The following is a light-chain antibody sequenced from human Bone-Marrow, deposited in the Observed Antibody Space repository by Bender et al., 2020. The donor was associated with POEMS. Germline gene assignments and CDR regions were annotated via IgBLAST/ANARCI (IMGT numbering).Light chain of an antibody. CDR1: SSNIRRHS. CDR2: TNN. Sequence: QSVLTQPPSASGTPGQTVTISCSGSSSNIRRHSVNWYQQLPGTAPRLLIYTNNEWPSGVPDRFSGSKSGTSASLAITGLQSDDEAIYFCVAWDASLNGWVFGGGTKLTVL. J-gene: IGLJ3*02. V-gene: IGLV1-44*01. CDR3: VAWDASLNGWV.